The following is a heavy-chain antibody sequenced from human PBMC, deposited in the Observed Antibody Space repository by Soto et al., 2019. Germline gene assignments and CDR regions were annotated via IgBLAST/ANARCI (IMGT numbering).Heavy chain of an antibody. Sequence: SETLSLTCTVSGDSIISIYHWAWIRQPPGRSLEWIASIFHTGTTYYTPSLKSRVTISVDTSKNQFSLKLSSVTAADTAVYYCARGSEYSSSWYNWFDPWGQGTLVTVS. J-gene: IGHJ5*02. CDR2: IFHTGTT. D-gene: IGHD6-13*01. V-gene: IGHV4-38-2*02. CDR1: GDSIISIYH. CDR3: ARGSEYSSSWYNWFDP.